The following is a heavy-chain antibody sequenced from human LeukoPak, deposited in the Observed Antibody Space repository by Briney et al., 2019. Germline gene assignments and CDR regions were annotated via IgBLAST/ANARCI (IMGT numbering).Heavy chain of an antibody. CDR2: IKQDGSEK. CDR1: GFTFSGYW. Sequence: GGSLRLSCTASGFTFSGYWMSWVRQAPGKGLQWVANIKQDGSEKYYVDSVKGRFTISRDNAKNSLYLQMNSLRADDTAVYYCAREYSSSWFDYWGQETLVTVSS. V-gene: IGHV3-7*04. CDR3: AREYSSSWFDY. D-gene: IGHD6-13*01. J-gene: IGHJ4*02.